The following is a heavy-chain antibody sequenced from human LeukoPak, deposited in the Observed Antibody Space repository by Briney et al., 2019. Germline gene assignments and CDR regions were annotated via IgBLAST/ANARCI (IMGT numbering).Heavy chain of an antibody. CDR3: ARDMGGRSYYGSSGSFDY. CDR2: INPNSGGT. CDR1: GYTFTGYY. J-gene: IGHJ4*02. D-gene: IGHD1-26*01. Sequence: ASVKVSCMASGYTFTGYYMHWVRQAPGQGLEWMGRINPNSGGTNYAQKFQGRVTMTRDTSISTAYMELSRLRSDDTAVYYCARDMGGRSYYGSSGSFDYWGQGTLVTVSS. V-gene: IGHV1-2*06.